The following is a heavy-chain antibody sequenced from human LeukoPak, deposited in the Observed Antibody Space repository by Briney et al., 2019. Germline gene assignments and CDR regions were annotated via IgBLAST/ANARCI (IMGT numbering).Heavy chain of an antibody. CDR2: IIPIFGTA. CDR1: GGTFSSYA. Sequence: ASVKVSCKASGGTFSSYAIGWVRQAPGQGLEWMGGIIPIFGTANYAQKFQGRVTITADESTSTAYMELSSLRSEDTAVYYCARDPGAWDDWFDPWGQGTLVTVSS. J-gene: IGHJ5*02. V-gene: IGHV1-69*13. D-gene: IGHD1-26*01. CDR3: ARDPGAWDDWFDP.